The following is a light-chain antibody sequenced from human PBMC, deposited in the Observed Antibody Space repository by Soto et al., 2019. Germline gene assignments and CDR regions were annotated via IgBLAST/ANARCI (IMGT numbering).Light chain of an antibody. V-gene: IGKV1-17*01. J-gene: IGKJ1*01. CDR1: QGIRNE. CDR3: LQHNTYPWT. Sequence: DIQMTQSPSSLSASVGYRVTITCRASQGIRNELGWYQQKPGRAPKRLIYGVSNLQSGVPSRFRGSAPGTEFTLTISCLQPEDSATYYCLQHNTYPWTFGEGTKVEVK. CDR2: GVS.